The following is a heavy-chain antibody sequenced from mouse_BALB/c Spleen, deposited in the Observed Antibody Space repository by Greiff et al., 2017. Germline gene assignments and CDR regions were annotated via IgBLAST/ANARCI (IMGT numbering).Heavy chain of an antibody. CDR3: ARADYRYIYAMDY. D-gene: IGHD2-14*01. Sequence: QVQLQQSGPGLVAPSQSLSITCTVSGFSLTGYGVNWVRQPPGKGLEWLGMIWGDGSTDYNSALKSRLSISKDNSKSQVFLKMNSLQTDDTARYYCARADYRYIYAMDYWGQGTSVTVSS. V-gene: IGHV2-6-7*01. CDR1: GFSLTGYG. J-gene: IGHJ4*01. CDR2: IWGDGST.